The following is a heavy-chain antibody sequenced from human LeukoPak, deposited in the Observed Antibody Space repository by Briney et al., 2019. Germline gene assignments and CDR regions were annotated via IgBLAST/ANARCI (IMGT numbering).Heavy chain of an antibody. D-gene: IGHD3-22*01. CDR3: ARPNITYYYDSSGYDAFDI. J-gene: IGHJ3*02. CDR2: IYYTGDT. V-gene: IGHV4-59*01. CDR1: GGSIRDYY. Sequence: PSETLSLTCTVSGGSIRDYYWSWIRQPPGKGLEWIGYIYYTGDTNYNPSLKSRFIISVDTSKNQFSLKLSSATAADTAMFYCARPNITYYYDSSGYDAFDIWGQGTMVTVAS.